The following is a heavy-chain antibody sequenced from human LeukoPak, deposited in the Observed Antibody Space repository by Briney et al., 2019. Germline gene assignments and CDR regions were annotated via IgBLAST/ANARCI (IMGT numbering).Heavy chain of an antibody. CDR1: GFTFSSYG. CDR3: AREERSRYTPLLWFGELLFHFDY. V-gene: IGHV3-30*03. D-gene: IGHD3-10*01. J-gene: IGHJ4*02. Sequence: GRSLRLSCAASGFTFSSYGMHWVRQAPGKGLEWVAVISYDGSNKYYADSVKGRFTISRDNSKNTLYLQMNSLRAEDTAVYYCAREERSRYTPLLWFGELLFHFDYWGQGTLVTVSS. CDR2: ISYDGSNK.